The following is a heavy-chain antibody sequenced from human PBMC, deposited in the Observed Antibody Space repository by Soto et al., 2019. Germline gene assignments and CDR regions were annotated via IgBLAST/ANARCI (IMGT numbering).Heavy chain of an antibody. CDR2: INPSGGST. D-gene: IGHD6-19*01. J-gene: IGHJ6*02. CDR3: ARDFVGSGWYQRYYYYGMDV. V-gene: IGHV1-46*01. CDR1: GYTFTSYY. Sequence: GASVKVSCKASGYTFTSYYMHWVRQAPGQGLEWMGIINPSGGSTSYAQKFQGRVTMTRDTSTSTVYMELSSLRSEDTAVYYCARDFVGSGWYQRYYYYGMDVWGQGTTVTVSS.